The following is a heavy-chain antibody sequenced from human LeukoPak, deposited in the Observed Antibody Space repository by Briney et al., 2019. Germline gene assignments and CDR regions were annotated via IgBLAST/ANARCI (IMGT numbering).Heavy chain of an antibody. CDR1: GGSLHTYA. J-gene: IGHJ4*02. CDR3: AITLGPTTSDY. Sequence: ASVRVSCKASGGSLHTYAITWVRQAPGQGLEWMGWINPNGGGTNYAQKFPGRVTLTRDTSISTAYMYLSRLRSDDTAVYYCAITLGPTTSDYWGQGTLVTVSS. CDR2: INPNGGGT. V-gene: IGHV1-2*02. D-gene: IGHD1-26*01.